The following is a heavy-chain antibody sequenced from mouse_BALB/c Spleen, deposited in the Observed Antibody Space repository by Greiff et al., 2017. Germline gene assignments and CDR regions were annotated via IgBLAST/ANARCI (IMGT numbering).Heavy chain of an antibody. CDR1: GYTFTSYW. V-gene: IGHV1S22*01. J-gene: IGHJ3*01. CDR3: TRGNLLLRGVGFAY. CDR2: IYPGSGST. Sequence: LQQPGSELARPGASVKLSCKASGYTFTSYWMHWVKQRPGQGLEWIGNIYPGSGSTNYDEKFKSKATLTVDTSSSTAYMQLSSLTSEDSAVYYCTRGNLLLRGVGFAYWGQGTLVTVSA. D-gene: IGHD1-1*01.